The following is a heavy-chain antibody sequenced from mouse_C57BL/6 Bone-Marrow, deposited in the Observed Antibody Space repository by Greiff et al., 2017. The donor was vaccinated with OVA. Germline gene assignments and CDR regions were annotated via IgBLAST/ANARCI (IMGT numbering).Heavy chain of an antibody. J-gene: IGHJ2*01. D-gene: IGHD1-1*01. Sequence: VQLQQPGAELVKPGASVKMSCKASGYTFTSYWITWVKQRPGQGLEWIGDLYPGSGSTNYNEQFQSKATLTVDTSYSTAYMQLSSLTSEDSAVYYCARSSYYYGSSRYYFDYWGQGTTRTVSS. CDR1: GYTFTSYW. CDR3: ARSSYYYGSSRYYFDY. V-gene: IGHV1-55*01. CDR2: LYPGSGST.